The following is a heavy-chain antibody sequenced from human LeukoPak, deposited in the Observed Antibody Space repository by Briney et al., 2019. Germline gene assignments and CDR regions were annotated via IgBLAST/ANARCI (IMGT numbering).Heavy chain of an antibody. V-gene: IGHV3-7*03. Sequence: GGSLRLSCAASEFTFSKYWMNWVHQAPGKGLEWVANIKPDGSEIYSVDSVKGRFTISRDNAKSSLYLQMSSLRAEDTAVYYCALSTVAAAGDDWGQGILVTVSS. CDR3: ALSTVAAAGDD. CDR1: EFTFSKYW. J-gene: IGHJ4*02. D-gene: IGHD2-2*01. CDR2: IKPDGSEI.